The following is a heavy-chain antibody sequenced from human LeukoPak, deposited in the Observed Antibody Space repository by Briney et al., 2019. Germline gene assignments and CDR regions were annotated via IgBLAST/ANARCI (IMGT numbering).Heavy chain of an antibody. CDR2: INPNSGGT. Sequence: ASVKVSCKASGYTFTGYYMHWVRQAPGQGLEWMGWINPNSGGTNYAQKFQGRVTMTRDTSISTAYMELSRLRSDDTAVYYCARESGLLWFGSPGYFDLWGRGTLVTVSS. CDR1: GYTFTGYY. CDR3: ARESGLLWFGSPGYFDL. D-gene: IGHD3-10*01. V-gene: IGHV1-2*02. J-gene: IGHJ2*01.